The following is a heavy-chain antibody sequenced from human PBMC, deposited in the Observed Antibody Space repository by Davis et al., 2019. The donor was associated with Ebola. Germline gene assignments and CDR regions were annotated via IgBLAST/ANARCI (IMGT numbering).Heavy chain of an antibody. CDR3: AKDLVGWRYYYGMDV. CDR1: GFTFSSYE. J-gene: IGHJ6*02. CDR2: ISGSGGST. V-gene: IGHV3-23*01. D-gene: IGHD6-19*01. Sequence: GESLKISCAASGFTFSSYEMNWVRQAPGKGLEWVSAISGSGGSTYYADSVKGRFTISRDNSKNTLYLQMNSLRAEDTAVFYCAKDLVGWRYYYGMDVWGQGTTVTVSS.